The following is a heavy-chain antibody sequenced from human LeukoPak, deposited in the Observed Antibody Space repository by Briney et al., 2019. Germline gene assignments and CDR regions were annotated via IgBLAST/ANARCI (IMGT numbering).Heavy chain of an antibody. J-gene: IGHJ4*02. CDR1: GYTFTGYY. V-gene: IGHV1-8*02. CDR3: ARGRSAGDSIAAY. Sequence: ASVKVSCKASGYTFTGYYMHWVRQAPGQELEWMGWMNPNSGNTGYAQKFQGRVTMTRNTSISTAYMELSSLRSEDTAVYYCARGRSAGDSIAAYWGQGTLVTVSS. CDR2: MNPNSGNT. D-gene: IGHD6-6*01.